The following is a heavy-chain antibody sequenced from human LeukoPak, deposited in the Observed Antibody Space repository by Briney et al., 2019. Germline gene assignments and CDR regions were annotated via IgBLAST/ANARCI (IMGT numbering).Heavy chain of an antibody. CDR2: ISGSGSNT. CDR1: GFTFSSYA. Sequence: GGSLRLSCAASGFTFSSYAMSWVRQAPGKGLEWVSAISGSGSNTYYADSVKGRFTISRDNSKNTLYLQMNSLRAEDTAVYYCAKDYDYVWGSYRYLDYWGQGTLVTVSS. J-gene: IGHJ4*02. D-gene: IGHD3-16*02. CDR3: AKDYDYVWGSYRYLDY. V-gene: IGHV3-23*01.